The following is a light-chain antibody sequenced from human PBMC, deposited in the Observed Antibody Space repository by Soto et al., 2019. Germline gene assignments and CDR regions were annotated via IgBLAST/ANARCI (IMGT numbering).Light chain of an antibody. J-gene: IGKJ1*01. CDR1: QSVSRY. Sequence: EIVFAQSPATLSLSPGERATLSWRASQSVSRYLAWYQQIPGQSPRLLIYDASNRDTGIPARFSGSGSGTDCTLTFSSLEPEDFQVYYCQQRSIWPQSFGQGTKVDIK. V-gene: IGKV3-11*01. CDR3: QQRSIWPQS. CDR2: DAS.